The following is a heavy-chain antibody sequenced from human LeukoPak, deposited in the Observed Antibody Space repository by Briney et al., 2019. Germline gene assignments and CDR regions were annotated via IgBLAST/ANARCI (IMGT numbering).Heavy chain of an antibody. D-gene: IGHD4-17*01. CDR3: AKDWGDGDRDGSLDY. CDR1: GFTFSSYG. Sequence: GRSLRLSCAASGFTFSSYGMHWVRQAPGKGLEWVAVISYDGSNKYYADSVKGRFTISRDNSKNTLYLQMNSLRAEDTAVYYCAKDWGDGDRDGSLDYWGQGTLSPSPQ. J-gene: IGHJ4*02. CDR2: ISYDGSNK. V-gene: IGHV3-30*18.